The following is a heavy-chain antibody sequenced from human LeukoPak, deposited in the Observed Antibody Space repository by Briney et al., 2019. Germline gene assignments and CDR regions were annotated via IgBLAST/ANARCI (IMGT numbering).Heavy chain of an antibody. J-gene: IGHJ4*02. CDR2: ISGSGGST. Sequence: GGSLRLSCAASGFTFSSYAMSWVRQAPGKRLEWVSAISGSGGSTYYADSVKGRFTISRDNSKNTLYLQMNSLRAEDTAVYYCAEDPTSITMTYYFDYWGQGTLVTVSS. V-gene: IGHV3-23*01. CDR3: AEDPTSITMTYYFDY. D-gene: IGHD3-22*01. CDR1: GFTFSSYA.